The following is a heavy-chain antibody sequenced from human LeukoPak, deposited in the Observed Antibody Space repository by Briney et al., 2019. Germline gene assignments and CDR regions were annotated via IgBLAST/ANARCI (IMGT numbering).Heavy chain of an antibody. V-gene: IGHV3-30*03. Sequence: PGGSLRLSCATSGFTFSSYGMHWVRQAPGKGLEWVTVMSYDGSNKYYADSVKGRFTISRDNAKNTLYLQMNSLRVEDTAVYYCARHYDYYYYYMDVWGKGTTVTVSS. CDR3: ARHYDYYYYYMDV. J-gene: IGHJ6*03. CDR1: GFTFSSYG. CDR2: MSYDGSNK. D-gene: IGHD3-3*01.